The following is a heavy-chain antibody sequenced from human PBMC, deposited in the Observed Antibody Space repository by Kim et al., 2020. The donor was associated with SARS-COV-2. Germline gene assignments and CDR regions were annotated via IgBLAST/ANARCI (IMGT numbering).Heavy chain of an antibody. J-gene: IGHJ4*02. D-gene: IGHD3-10*01. V-gene: IGHV4-39*07. Sequence: HTPALKSRVTISVATSKNQFSLKLSSVTAADTAVYYCARGGSGSYSFDYWGQGTLVTVSS. CDR3: ARGGSGSYSFDY.